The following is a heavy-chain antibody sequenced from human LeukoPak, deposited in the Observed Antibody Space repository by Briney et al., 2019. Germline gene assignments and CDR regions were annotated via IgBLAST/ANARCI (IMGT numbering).Heavy chain of an antibody. V-gene: IGHV3-21*01. D-gene: IGHD6-6*01. CDR1: GFTFSSYS. J-gene: IGHJ4*02. CDR2: ISSSSSYI. CDR3: ARGRSSSSGGDY. Sequence: GGSLRLSCAASGFTFSSYSMNWVRQAPGKGLEWVSSISSSSSYIYYADSVKGRFTISRDNAKNSLYLQMNSLRAEDTAVYYCARGRSSSSGGDYWGQGTPVTVSS.